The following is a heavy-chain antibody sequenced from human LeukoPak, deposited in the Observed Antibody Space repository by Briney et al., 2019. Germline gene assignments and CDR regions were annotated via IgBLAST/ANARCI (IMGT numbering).Heavy chain of an antibody. V-gene: IGHV1-18*01. CDR2: ISAYNGNT. CDR1: GYTFTSYG. D-gene: IGHD3-16*01. J-gene: IGHJ6*02. Sequence: EASVKVSCKASGYTFTSYGISWVRQAPGQGLEWMGWISAYNGNTNYAQKLQGRVTMTTDTSTSTAYMELRSLRSDDTAVYYCARGFGSYYYYGMDVWGQGTTVTVSS. CDR3: ARGFGSYYYYGMDV.